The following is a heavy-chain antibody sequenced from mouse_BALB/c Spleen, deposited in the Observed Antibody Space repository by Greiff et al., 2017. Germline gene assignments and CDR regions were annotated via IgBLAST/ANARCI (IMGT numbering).Heavy chain of an antibody. Sequence: EVQLVESGGGLVKPGGSLKLSCAASGFAFSSYDMSWVRQTPEKRLEWVAYISSGGGSTYYPDTVKGRFTISRDNAKNTLYLQMSSLKSEDTAMYYCTREWDGAMDYWGQGTSVTVSS. CDR3: TREWDGAMDY. CDR2: ISSGGGST. CDR1: GFAFSSYD. V-gene: IGHV5-12-1*01. D-gene: IGHD4-1*01. J-gene: IGHJ4*01.